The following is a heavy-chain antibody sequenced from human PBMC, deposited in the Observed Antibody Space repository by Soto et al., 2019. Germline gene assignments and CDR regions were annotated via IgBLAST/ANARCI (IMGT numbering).Heavy chain of an antibody. Sequence: LSLTCSVSGYSVSSSDYYWVWIRQPPGKGLEWIGSMLYSGLTYYNPSLKSRVTLSVDTSKNQFSVRLNSVTASDTAVYYCAPLSVSLSGPYGIHVWGQGTTVTVS. V-gene: IGHV4-39*01. CDR3: APLSVSLSGPYGIHV. J-gene: IGHJ6*02. CDR2: MLYSGLT. CDR1: GYSVSSSDYY. D-gene: IGHD2-15*01.